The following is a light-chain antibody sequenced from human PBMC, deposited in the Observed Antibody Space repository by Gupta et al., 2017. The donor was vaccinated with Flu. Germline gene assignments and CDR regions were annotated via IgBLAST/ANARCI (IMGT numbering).Light chain of an antibody. J-gene: IGLJ3*02. CDR2: ESS. Sequence: QSVLTQTPSVSAAPGQNVSLPGSRSSSNIGTHYVSWYQQLPETAPRLIIYESSKRPSGIPDRFSGSKPGTSATLAITELQTGDEADYYCGTLDISLSAWVFGGGTMLTVL. CDR1: SSNIGTHY. CDR3: GTLDISLSAWV. V-gene: IGLV1-51*01.